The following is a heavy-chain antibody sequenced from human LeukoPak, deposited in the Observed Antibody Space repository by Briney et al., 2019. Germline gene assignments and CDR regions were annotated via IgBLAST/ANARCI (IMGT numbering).Heavy chain of an antibody. CDR2: ISAYNGNT. CDR3: ARSILGYCSGGSCSTPKPDDY. CDR1: GYTFTSYG. J-gene: IGHJ4*02. D-gene: IGHD2-15*01. Sequence: ASVKISCKASGYTFTSYGISWVRQAPGQGLEWMGWISAYNGNTNYAQKLQGRVTMTTDTSTSTAYMELRSLRSDDTAVYYCARSILGYCSGGSCSTPKPDDYWGQGTLVTVSS. V-gene: IGHV1-18*01.